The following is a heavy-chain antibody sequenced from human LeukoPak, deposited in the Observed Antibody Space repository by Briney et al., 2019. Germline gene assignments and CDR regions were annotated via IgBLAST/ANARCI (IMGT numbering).Heavy chain of an antibody. CDR2: IYYSGST. Sequence: SETLSLTCTVSGGSISSYYWSWIRQPPGKGLEWIGYIYYSGSTNYNPSLKSRVTISVDTSKKQFSLKLSSVTAADTAVYYCARSKDILTGYCFDYWGQGTPVTVSS. D-gene: IGHD3-9*01. J-gene: IGHJ4*02. CDR3: ARSKDILTGYCFDY. V-gene: IGHV4-59*01. CDR1: GGSISSYY.